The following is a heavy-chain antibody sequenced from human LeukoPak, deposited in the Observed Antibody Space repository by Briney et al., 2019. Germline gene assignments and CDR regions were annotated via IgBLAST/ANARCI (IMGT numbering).Heavy chain of an antibody. J-gene: IGHJ4*02. Sequence: GGSLRLSCAASGFTFSGYWMHWVRQAPGKRLVWVSRTNRDDSDTSYADSVKGRFTISRDKAKSTLYLQMNSLRVEDTAVYYCARSANYFDTSGQDYWGQGTLVTVSS. V-gene: IGHV3-74*01. CDR2: TNRDDSDT. CDR1: GFTFSGYW. D-gene: IGHD3-22*01. CDR3: ARSANYFDTSGQDY.